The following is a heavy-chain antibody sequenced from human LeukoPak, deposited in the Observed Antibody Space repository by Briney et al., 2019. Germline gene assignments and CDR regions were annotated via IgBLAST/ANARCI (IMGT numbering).Heavy chain of an antibody. Sequence: PGGSLRLSCAASGFTFSSYSMNWARQAPGKGLKWVASINHNGNVNYYVDSVKGRFTISRDNAKNSLYLQMSNLRAEDTAVYFCARGGGLDVWGQGATVTVSS. D-gene: IGHD3-16*01. CDR1: GFTFSSYS. CDR3: ARGGGLDV. CDR2: INHNGNVN. V-gene: IGHV3-7*03. J-gene: IGHJ6*02.